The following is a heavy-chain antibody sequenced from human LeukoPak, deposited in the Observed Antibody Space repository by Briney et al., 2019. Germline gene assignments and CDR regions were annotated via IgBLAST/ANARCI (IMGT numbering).Heavy chain of an antibody. V-gene: IGHV1-18*01. CDR2: ISAYNGNT. CDR3: AREYTVTTEFDY. Sequence: ASVKISCKASGYTFTSYGISWVRQAPGQGLEWMGWISAYNGNTNYAQKLQGRVTMTTDTSTSTAYMELRSLRSDDTAVYYCAREYTVTTEFDYWGQGTLVTVSS. D-gene: IGHD4-17*01. CDR1: GYTFTSYG. J-gene: IGHJ4*02.